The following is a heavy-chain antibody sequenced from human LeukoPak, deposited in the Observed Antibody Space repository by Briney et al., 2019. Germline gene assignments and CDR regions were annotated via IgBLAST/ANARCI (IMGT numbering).Heavy chain of an antibody. J-gene: IGHJ4*02. CDR1: GGSVSSGGHY. CDR2: MHNSGTP. Sequence: SETLSLTCTVAGGSVSSGGHYWGWLRQPPGKGLEWIGYMHNSGTPNYNPSLKSRVTISVDTSKNQFSLNLNSVTAADTAVYSCARHDRWPYLIDYWGQGILVTASS. CDR3: ARHDRWPYLIDY. D-gene: IGHD4-23*01. V-gene: IGHV4-61*08.